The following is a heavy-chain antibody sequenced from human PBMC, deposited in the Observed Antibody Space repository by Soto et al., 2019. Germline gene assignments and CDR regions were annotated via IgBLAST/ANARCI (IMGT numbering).Heavy chain of an antibody. CDR1: GYSISSGYY. V-gene: IGHV4-38-2*02. D-gene: IGHD5-12*01. J-gene: IGHJ4*02. Sequence: SETLSLTCAVSGYSISSGYYWGWIRQPPGKGLEWIGSIYHSGSTYYNPSLKSRVTISVDTSKNQFSLKLSSVTAADTAVYYCARDRSGYKDWGQGTLVTAPQ. CDR2: IYHSGST. CDR3: ARDRSGYKD.